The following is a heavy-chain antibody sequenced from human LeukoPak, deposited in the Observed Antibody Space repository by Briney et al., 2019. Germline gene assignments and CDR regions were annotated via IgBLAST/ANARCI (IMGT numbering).Heavy chain of an antibody. CDR1: GFTVSSNY. D-gene: IGHD6-6*01. V-gene: IGHV3-33*08. Sequence: GGSLRLSCAASGFTVSSNYMSWVRQAPGKGLEWVAVIWYDGSNKYYADSVKGRFTISRDNSKNTLYLQMNSLRAEDTAVYYCARGRLHAAKTLAARRLPPFDYWGQGTLVTVSS. CDR3: ARGRLHAAKTLAARRLPPFDY. J-gene: IGHJ4*02. CDR2: IWYDGSNK.